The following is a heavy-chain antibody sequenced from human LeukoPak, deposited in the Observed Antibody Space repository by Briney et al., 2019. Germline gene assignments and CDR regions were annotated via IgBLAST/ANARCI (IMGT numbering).Heavy chain of an antibody. Sequence: PEGSLRLSCAASGFTVSSNYMSWVRQAPGKGLEWVSVVYSGGSTYYADSVKGRFTISRDNSKNTLYLQMNSLRAEDTAVYYCARVPYGSGSYYLDYWGQGTLVTVSS. CDR3: ARVPYGSGSYYLDY. CDR1: GFTVSSNY. D-gene: IGHD3-10*01. CDR2: VYSGGST. V-gene: IGHV3-53*01. J-gene: IGHJ4*02.